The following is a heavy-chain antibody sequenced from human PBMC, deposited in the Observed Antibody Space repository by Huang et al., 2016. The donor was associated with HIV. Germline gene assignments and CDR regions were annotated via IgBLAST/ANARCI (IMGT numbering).Heavy chain of an antibody. V-gene: IGHV1-2*02. CDR1: GYPFTGYY. CDR2: SDPKDGGT. CDR3: AGDEDVWGSPPLDH. D-gene: IGHD3-16*01. J-gene: IGHJ4*02. Sequence: QVQLVQSGAEVKKPGASVKVSCKASGYPFTGYYLNWVRQAPGQGLEWVGGSDPKDGGTNLAQEVQGKVSMTRGTSINTAYMGLSKLRSDDTAIYYWAGDEDVWGSPPLDHWGQGTLVTVSS.